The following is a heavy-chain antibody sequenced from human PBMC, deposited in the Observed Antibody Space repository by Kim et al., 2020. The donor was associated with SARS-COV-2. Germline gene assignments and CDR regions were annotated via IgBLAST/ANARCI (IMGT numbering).Heavy chain of an antibody. Sequence: SETLSLTCTVSGGSISSGGYYWSWIRQHPGKGLEWIGYIYYSGSTYYNPSLKSRVTISVDTSKNQFSLKLSSVTVADTAVYYCATRGVDIAMASGNYYGMDVWGQGTTVTVSS. J-gene: IGHJ6*02. CDR3: ATRGVDIAMASGNYYGMDV. CDR1: GGSISSGGYY. V-gene: IGHV4-31*03. CDR2: IYYSGST. D-gene: IGHD5-18*01.